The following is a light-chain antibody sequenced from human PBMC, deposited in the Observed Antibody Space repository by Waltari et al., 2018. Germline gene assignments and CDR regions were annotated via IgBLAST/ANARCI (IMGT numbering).Light chain of an antibody. V-gene: IGKV3-15*01. J-gene: IGKJ4*01. CDR3: QHYNNLPLT. CDR2: GAS. CDR1: QSVSSK. Sequence: EIVMTQSPATRSVSPGERATLSCRASQSVSSKLAWYQQRPGQAPRLLIYGASTRATGIPARFTGSGSGTEFTLTISSLQSEDFAVYFCQHYNNLPLTFGGGTKVEI.